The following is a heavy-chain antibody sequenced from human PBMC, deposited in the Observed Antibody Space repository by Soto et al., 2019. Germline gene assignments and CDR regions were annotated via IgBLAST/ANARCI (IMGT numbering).Heavy chain of an antibody. CDR1: GFSLSTSGVG. CDR3: AHLPGFWSGYYYYYYMDV. J-gene: IGHJ6*03. D-gene: IGHD3-3*01. CDR2: IYWDDDK. V-gene: IGHV2-5*02. Sequence: SGPTLVNPTQTLTLTCTFSGFSLSTSGVGVGWIRPPPGKALEWLALIYWDDDKRYSPSLKSRLTITKDTSKNQVVLTMTNMDPVDTATYYCAHLPGFWSGYYYYYYMDVWGKGTTVTVSS.